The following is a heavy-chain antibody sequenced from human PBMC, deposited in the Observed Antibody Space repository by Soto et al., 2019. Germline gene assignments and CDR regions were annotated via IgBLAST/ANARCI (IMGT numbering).Heavy chain of an antibody. V-gene: IGHV1-18*04. CDR1: GYTFISHG. CDR2: ISGKNGNT. J-gene: IGHJ6*02. CDR3: ARVSSSIVVVPDYGMDV. D-gene: IGHD2-15*01. Sequence: DSVKVSGKASGYTFISHGISWVRQAPGQGLEWMGWISGKNGNTNYAQKLQGRVTLTTDTSTSTAYMELRSLRSDDTAVYYCARVSSSIVVVPDYGMDVWGQGTTVTVSS.